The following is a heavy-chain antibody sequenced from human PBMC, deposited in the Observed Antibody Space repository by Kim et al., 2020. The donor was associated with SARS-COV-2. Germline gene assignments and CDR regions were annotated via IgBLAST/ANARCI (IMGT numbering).Heavy chain of an antibody. J-gene: IGHJ4*02. CDR2: IYYSGST. D-gene: IGHD3-22*01. V-gene: IGHV4-39*01. CDR3: ASAHGLYYYDSSAYTY. CDR1: GDSISNINYY. Sequence: SETLSLTCTVSGDSISNINYYWGWIRQPPGKGLEWIGTIYYSGSTFYNPSLKSRVTISVDTSKNQFSLKLSSVTAADTALYYCASAHGLYYYDSSAYTYWGQGILVTVSS.